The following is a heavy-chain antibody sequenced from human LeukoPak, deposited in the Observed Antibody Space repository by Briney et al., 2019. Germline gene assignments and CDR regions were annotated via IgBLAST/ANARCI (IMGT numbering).Heavy chain of an antibody. CDR1: GASVSSYY. J-gene: IGHJ4*02. V-gene: IGHV4-59*02. CDR3: ARAQGGVVRGVMFDS. Sequence: SETLSLTCTVSGASVSSYYRNWIRQPPGKGLEWIGYIHDSGITNYNPALKSRVTASVDTSKNQFSLRLSSVTAADTAVYYCARAQGGVVRGVMFDSWGQGTLVTVSS. D-gene: IGHD3-10*01. CDR2: IHDSGIT.